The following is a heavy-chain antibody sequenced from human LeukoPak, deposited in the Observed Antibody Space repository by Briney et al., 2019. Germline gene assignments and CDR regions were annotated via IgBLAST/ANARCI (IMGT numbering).Heavy chain of an antibody. CDR3: ARDEDSYGNLASEY. J-gene: IGHJ4*02. CDR2: INPNSGGT. V-gene: IGHV1-2*02. CDR1: GYTFTGYY. D-gene: IGHD5-18*01. Sequence: ASVKVSCKASGYTFTGYYMHWVRQAPGQGLEWMGWINPNSGGTNYAQKFQGRVTMTRDTSISTAYMELSRLRSDDTAVYYCARDEDSYGNLASEYWGQGTLVTVSS.